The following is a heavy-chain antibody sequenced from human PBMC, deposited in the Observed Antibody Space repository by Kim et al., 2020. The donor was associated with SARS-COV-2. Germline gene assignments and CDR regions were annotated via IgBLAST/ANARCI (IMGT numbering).Heavy chain of an antibody. J-gene: IGHJ6*02. V-gene: IGHV1-2*02. Sequence: AQKLPGTVNMTRDTSTSTAYMELSRLRSDDTAVYYCARASPAGPYGMDVWGQGTTVTVSS. CDR3: ARASPAGPYGMDV. D-gene: IGHD6-25*01.